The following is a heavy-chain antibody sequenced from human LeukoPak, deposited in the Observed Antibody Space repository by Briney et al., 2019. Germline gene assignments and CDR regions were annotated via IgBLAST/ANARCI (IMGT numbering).Heavy chain of an antibody. D-gene: IGHD3-16*01. CDR3: AKSGDYLWDY. V-gene: IGHV4-4*02. J-gene: IGHJ4*02. CDR2: IYHTGST. CDR1: GGSIRTNNW. Sequence: SEALSLTCAVCGGSIRTNNWWSWVRQPPGKGLEWIGEIYHTGSTNYSPSLRSRVTMSIDKSNNQFSLNLNSVTAADTAVYYCAKSGDYLWDYWGQGTLVTVSS.